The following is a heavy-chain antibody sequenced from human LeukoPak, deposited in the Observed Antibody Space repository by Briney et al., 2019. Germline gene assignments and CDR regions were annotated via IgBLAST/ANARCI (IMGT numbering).Heavy chain of an antibody. CDR3: AKDRILGYSSSWSPFDY. V-gene: IGHV3-9*01. D-gene: IGHD6-13*01. CDR2: ISWNSGSI. Sequence: SGRSLRLSCAASGFTFDDYAMLWVRQAPGKGLEWVSGISWNSGSIGYADSVKGRFTISRDNAKNSLYLQMNSLRAEDTALYYCAKDRILGYSSSWSPFDYWGQGTLVTVSS. CDR1: GFTFDDYA. J-gene: IGHJ4*02.